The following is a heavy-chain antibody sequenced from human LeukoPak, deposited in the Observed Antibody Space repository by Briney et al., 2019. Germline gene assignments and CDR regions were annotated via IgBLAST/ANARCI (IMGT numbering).Heavy chain of an antibody. V-gene: IGHV1-18*01. CDR1: GYTFTSYD. CDR3: ASLGSSWYNFDY. Sequence: ASVKVSCKASGYTFTSYDINWVRQAPGQGLEWMGWISAYNGNTDYAQKLQGRVTMTTDTSTSTAYMELRSLRSDDTAVYYCASLGSSWYNFDYWGQGTLVTVSS. J-gene: IGHJ4*02. D-gene: IGHD6-13*01. CDR2: ISAYNGNT.